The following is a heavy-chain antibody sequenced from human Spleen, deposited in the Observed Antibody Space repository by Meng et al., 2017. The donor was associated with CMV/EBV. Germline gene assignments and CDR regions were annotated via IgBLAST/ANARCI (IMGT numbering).Heavy chain of an antibody. CDR1: GFKFDDYV. CDR2: IRWNGDNI. Sequence: GGSLRLSCAASGFKFDDYVMHWVRQAPGKGLEWVSSIRWNGDNIGYAASVKGRFTISRDNAKRSLYLEMNSLRVEDTALYYCAKDMGRYSYASYAMDVWGQGTTVTVSS. CDR3: AKDMGRYSYASYAMDV. D-gene: IGHD5-18*01. J-gene: IGHJ6*02. V-gene: IGHV3-9*01.